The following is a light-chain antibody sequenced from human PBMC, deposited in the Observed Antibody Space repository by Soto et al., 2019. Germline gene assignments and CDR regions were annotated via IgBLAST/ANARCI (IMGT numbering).Light chain of an antibody. J-gene: IGKJ5*01. V-gene: IGKV1-9*01. CDR3: QQVNSFPST. Sequence: DIQLTQSPSILSASVGDRVTLTCRASQDVSDFLAWYQHPPGKAPNLLIYAGYTLQTGVPSRFSGGGSGTDFTLTLSSLQPEDFATYYCQQVNSFPSTFGQGTRLEI. CDR2: AGY. CDR1: QDVSDF.